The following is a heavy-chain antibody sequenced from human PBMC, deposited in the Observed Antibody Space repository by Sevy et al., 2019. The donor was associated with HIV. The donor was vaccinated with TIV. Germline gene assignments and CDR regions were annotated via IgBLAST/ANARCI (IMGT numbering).Heavy chain of an antibody. CDR3: ARDSGYTINYSPGAT. Sequence: GGSLRLSCAGSGFTFSTYPMHWVRQSPGKGLEWVTVISYDGSSKYYADSVKGRFTISRDNSQNTVFLQMDSLRVDDTAVYYCARDSGYTINYSPGATWGLGALVTVSS. CDR2: ISYDGSSK. V-gene: IGHV3-30-3*01. J-gene: IGHJ5*02. D-gene: IGHD5-12*01. CDR1: GFTFSTYP.